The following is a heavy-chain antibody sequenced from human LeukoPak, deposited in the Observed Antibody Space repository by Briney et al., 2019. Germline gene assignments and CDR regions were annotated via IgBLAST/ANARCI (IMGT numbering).Heavy chain of an antibody. CDR2: ISYDGSNK. J-gene: IGHJ4*02. V-gene: IGHV3-30-3*01. CDR1: GFTFSSYA. D-gene: IGHD6-13*01. Sequence: GGSLRLSCAASGFTFSSYAMQWVRQAPGKGLEWVAVISYDGSNKYYADSVKGRFTISRDNSKNTLYLQMNSLRAEDTAVYYCAKDQVGSSWSFQLFDYWGQGTLVTVSS. CDR3: AKDQVGSSWSFQLFDY.